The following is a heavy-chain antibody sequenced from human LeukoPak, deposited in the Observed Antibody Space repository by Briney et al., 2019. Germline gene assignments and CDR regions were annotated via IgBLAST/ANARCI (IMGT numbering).Heavy chain of an antibody. CDR3: ARHSGLRSPLGV. Sequence: SETLSLTCAVYGGSFSGYYWSWIRQPPGKGLEWIGEINHSGSTNYNPSLKSRVTISVDTSKNQFSLRLNSLTAADTAVYYCARHSGLRSPLGVWGKGTRVTVSS. CDR1: GGSFSGYY. D-gene: IGHD3-3*01. V-gene: IGHV4-34*01. J-gene: IGHJ6*04. CDR2: INHSGST.